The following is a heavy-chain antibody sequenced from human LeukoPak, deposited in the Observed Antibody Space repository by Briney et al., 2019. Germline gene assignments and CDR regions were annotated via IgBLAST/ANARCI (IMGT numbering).Heavy chain of an antibody. J-gene: IGHJ4*02. CDR3: ASAMMGFDSSGYYTAAYFEH. CDR1: GMMFSSYE. Sequence: GGSLRLSCSASGMMFSSYEMCWVRQAPGKGLEWVSDISSSGNTRNYADSVKGRFTLSRDNAKKTLHLQMNSLREDDTAIYYCASAMMGFDSSGYYTAAYFEHWGQGTRVTVSS. CDR2: ISSSGNTR. D-gene: IGHD3-22*01. V-gene: IGHV3-48*03.